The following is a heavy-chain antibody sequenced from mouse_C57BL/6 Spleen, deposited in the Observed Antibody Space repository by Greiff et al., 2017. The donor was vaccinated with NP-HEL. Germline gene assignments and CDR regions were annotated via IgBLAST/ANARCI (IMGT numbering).Heavy chain of an antibody. CDR3: ASGYYGSSEAY. CDR1: GYTFTSYW. CDR2: INPSSGYT. D-gene: IGHD1-1*01. J-gene: IGHJ3*01. V-gene: IGHV1-7*01. Sequence: QVQLQQSGAELAKPGASVKLSCKASGYTFTSYWMHWVKQRPGQGLGWIGYINPSSGYTKYNQKFKDKATLTADKSSSTAYMQLSSLTYEDSAVYYCASGYYGSSEAYWGQGTLVTVSA.